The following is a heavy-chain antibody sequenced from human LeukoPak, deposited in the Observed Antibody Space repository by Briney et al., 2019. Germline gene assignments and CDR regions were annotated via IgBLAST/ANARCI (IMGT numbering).Heavy chain of an antibody. J-gene: IGHJ4*02. CDR3: ARDYVSVSYYYDSSGYYYEDY. CDR1: GYTFTSYA. V-gene: IGHV1-18*01. Sequence: ASVKVSCKASGYTFTSYAISWVRQAPGQGLEWMGWISAYNGNTNYAQKLQGRVTMTTDTSTSTAYMELRSLRSDDTAVYYCARDYVSVSYYYDSSGYYYEDYWGQGTLVTVSS. CDR2: ISAYNGNT. D-gene: IGHD3-22*01.